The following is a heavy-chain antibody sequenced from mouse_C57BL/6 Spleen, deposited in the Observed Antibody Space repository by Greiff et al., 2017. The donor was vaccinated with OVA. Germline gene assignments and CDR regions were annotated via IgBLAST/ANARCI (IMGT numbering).Heavy chain of an antibody. CDR3: ARKGDAMDY. CDR1: GFTFSDYY. Sequence: EVQLVESEGGLVQPGSSMKLSCTASGFTFSDYYMAWVRQVPEKGLEWVANINYDGSSTYYLDSLKSRFIISRDNAKNMLYLQMSSLKSEDTATYYCARKGDAMDYWGQGTSVTVSS. J-gene: IGHJ4*01. V-gene: IGHV5-16*01. CDR2: INYDGSST.